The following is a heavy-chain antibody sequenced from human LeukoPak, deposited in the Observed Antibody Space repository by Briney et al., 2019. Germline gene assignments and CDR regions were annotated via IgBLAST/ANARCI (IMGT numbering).Heavy chain of an antibody. CDR2: ISYDGSNK. CDR3: AKEKGITGIAAAIYPFDI. Sequence: QAGGSLRLSCAASGFTFSSYAMHWVRQAPGKGLEWVAVISYDGSNKYYADSVKGRFTISRDNSKNTLYLQMNSLRAEDTAVYYCAKEKGITGIAAAIYPFDIWGQGTMVTVSS. D-gene: IGHD6-13*01. V-gene: IGHV3-30-3*01. CDR1: GFTFSSYA. J-gene: IGHJ3*02.